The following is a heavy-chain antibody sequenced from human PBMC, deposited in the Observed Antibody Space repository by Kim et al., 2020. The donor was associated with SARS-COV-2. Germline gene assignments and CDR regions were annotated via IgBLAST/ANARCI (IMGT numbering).Heavy chain of an antibody. CDR1: GFTFSDYA. D-gene: IGHD1-7*01. CDR2: VNTGGGSA. CDR3: AKDRRGNWHYVGTGDS. V-gene: IGHV3-23*01. J-gene: IGHJ5*01. Sequence: GGSLRLSCAASGFTFSDYAMNWVRQAPGKGLEWVSIVNTGGGSAYYADSVKGRFTISRDNSKNTLYLQMNSLRDEDTAVYFCAKDRRGNWHYVGTGDSWG.